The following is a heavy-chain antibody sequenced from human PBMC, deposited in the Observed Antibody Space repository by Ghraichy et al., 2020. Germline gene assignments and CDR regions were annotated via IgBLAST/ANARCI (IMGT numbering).Heavy chain of an antibody. CDR1: GGSISSGGYY. V-gene: IGHV4-31*03. D-gene: IGHD6-19*01. CDR2: IYYSGST. Sequence: SQTLSLTCTVSGGSISSGGYYWSWIRQHPGKGLEWIGYIYYSGSTYYNPSLKSRVTISVDTSKNQFSLKLSSVTAADTAVYYCARVGAGTARGHYTSNRYYFDYWGQGTLVTVSS. J-gene: IGHJ4*02. CDR3: ARVGAGTARGHYTSNRYYFDY.